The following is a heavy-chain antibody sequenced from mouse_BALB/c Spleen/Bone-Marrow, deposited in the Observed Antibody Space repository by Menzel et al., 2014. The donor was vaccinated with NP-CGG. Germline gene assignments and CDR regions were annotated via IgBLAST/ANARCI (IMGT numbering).Heavy chain of an antibody. CDR2: ISSGSSTV. D-gene: IGHD1-1*01. CDR3: ARSGSSSGYFDY. V-gene: IGHV5-17*02. CDR1: GFTFSSFG. Sequence: EAKLVESGGGLVQPGGSRKLSCAASGFTFSSFGMHWVRQAPEKGLEWVAYISSGSSTVYYADKVMGRFTISRDNHKNTMLLQMTSLRSEDTAMYYCARSGSSSGYFDYWGQGTPLTVSS. J-gene: IGHJ2*01.